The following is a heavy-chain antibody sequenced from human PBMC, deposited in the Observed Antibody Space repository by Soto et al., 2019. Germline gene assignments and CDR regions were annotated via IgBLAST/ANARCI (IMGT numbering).Heavy chain of an antibody. J-gene: IGHJ5*02. Sequence: PSETLSLTCAVYGGSFSGYYWSWIRQPPGKGLEWIGEINHSGSTNYNPSLKSRVTISVDTSKNQFSLKLSSVTAADTAVYYCARGRPGVTMVRGVFDPWGQGTLVTVSS. V-gene: IGHV4-34*01. CDR1: GGSFSGYY. D-gene: IGHD3-10*01. CDR2: INHSGST. CDR3: ARGRPGVTMVRGVFDP.